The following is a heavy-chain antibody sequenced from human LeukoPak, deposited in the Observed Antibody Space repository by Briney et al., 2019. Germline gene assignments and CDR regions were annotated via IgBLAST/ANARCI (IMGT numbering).Heavy chain of an antibody. CDR3: ARESVEYDFWSGANWFDP. Sequence: PSETLSLTCTVSGGSISSYYWSWIRQPPGKGLEWIGYIYYSGSTNYNPSLKGRATISVDTSKNQFSLKLSSVTAADTAVYYCARESVEYDFWSGANWFDPWGQGTLVTVSS. CDR2: IYYSGST. V-gene: IGHV4-59*01. D-gene: IGHD3-3*01. J-gene: IGHJ5*02. CDR1: GGSISSYY.